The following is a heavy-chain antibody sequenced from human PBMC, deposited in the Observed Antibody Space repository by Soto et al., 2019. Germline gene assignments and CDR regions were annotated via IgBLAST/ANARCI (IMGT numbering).Heavy chain of an antibody. Sequence: ASVKVSCKVSGYTLTELSMHWVRQAPGKGLEWMGGFDPEDGETIYAQKFQGRVTMTEDTSTDTAYMELSSLRSEDTAVYYCATRGSTMVRVKAWPFDDWGQGTLVPVSS. D-gene: IGHD3-10*01. CDR1: GYTLTELS. CDR2: FDPEDGET. CDR3: ATRGSTMVRVKAWPFDD. J-gene: IGHJ4*02. V-gene: IGHV1-24*01.